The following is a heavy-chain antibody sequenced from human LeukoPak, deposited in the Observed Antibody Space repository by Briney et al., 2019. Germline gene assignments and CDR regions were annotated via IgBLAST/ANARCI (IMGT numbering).Heavy chain of an antibody. CDR2: INPDGSEK. V-gene: IGHV3-7*01. CDR1: GFTFNIHW. Sequence: QSGGSLRLSCAASGFTFNIHWMTWVRQAPGKGLERVAKINPDGSEKYYVDSVKGRFTISRDNTKNSVYVQMNSLRADDTAVYFCAKEEWFRFDIWGQGTSVTVSS. CDR3: AKEEWFRFDI. D-gene: IGHD3-10*01. J-gene: IGHJ4*02.